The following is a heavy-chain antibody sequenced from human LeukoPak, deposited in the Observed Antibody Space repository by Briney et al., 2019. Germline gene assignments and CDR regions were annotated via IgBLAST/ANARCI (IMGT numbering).Heavy chain of an antibody. CDR1: GFPFIEYS. Sequence: GGSLRLSCTASGFPFIEYSMNWVRQVPGKGLEWIAYIGIDSGNTKYADSVRGRFTISADKTKNSLYLQMNSLRVDDTAVYYCARDHNYAFDNWGQGTLVSVAS. J-gene: IGHJ4*02. CDR3: ARDHNYAFDN. V-gene: IGHV3-48*01. D-gene: IGHD1-1*01. CDR2: IGIDSGNT.